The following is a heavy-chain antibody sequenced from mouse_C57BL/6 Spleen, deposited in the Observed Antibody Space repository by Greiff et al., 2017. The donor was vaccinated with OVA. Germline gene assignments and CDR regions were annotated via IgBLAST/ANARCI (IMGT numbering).Heavy chain of an antibody. CDR2: IHPNSGST. V-gene: IGHV1-64*01. Sequence: VQLQQPGAELVKPGASVKLSCKASGYTFTSYWLPWVKQRPGQGLEWIGIIHPNSGSTNYNEKFKSKATLTVDKSSSTAYMQLSSLTSEDSAVYYCARHPHEYGSRYYFDYWGQGTTLTVSS. CDR1: GYTFTSYW. D-gene: IGHD1-1*01. J-gene: IGHJ2*01. CDR3: ARHPHEYGSRYYFDY.